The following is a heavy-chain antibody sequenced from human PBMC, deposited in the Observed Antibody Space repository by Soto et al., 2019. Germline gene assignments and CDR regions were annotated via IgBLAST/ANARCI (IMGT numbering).Heavy chain of an antibody. J-gene: IGHJ4*02. CDR3: ARRKERSGPHYFDY. Sequence: GASVKVSCKASGYTFINYDIYWMRQATGQGLEWMGWMNPYNGNTGYAQKFQGRVTVTRNTSISTVYMELSGLRPDDTAVYYCARRKERSGPHYFDYWGQGSQVTVSS. CDR1: GYTFINYD. CDR2: MNPYNGNT. V-gene: IGHV1-8*02.